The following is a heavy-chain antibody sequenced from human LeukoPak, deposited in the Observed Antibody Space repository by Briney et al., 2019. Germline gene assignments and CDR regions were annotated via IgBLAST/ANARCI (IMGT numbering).Heavy chain of an antibody. Sequence: PGGSLRLSCAASGFTFSSYSMNWVRQAPGKGLEWVSSISSSSSYIYYADSVKGRFTISRDNAKNSLYLQMNSLRAEDTAVYYCARDSGAAMGTLDYWGQGTLVTVSS. CDR3: ARDSGAAMGTLDY. D-gene: IGHD2-2*01. J-gene: IGHJ4*02. V-gene: IGHV3-21*01. CDR1: GFTFSSYS. CDR2: ISSSSSYI.